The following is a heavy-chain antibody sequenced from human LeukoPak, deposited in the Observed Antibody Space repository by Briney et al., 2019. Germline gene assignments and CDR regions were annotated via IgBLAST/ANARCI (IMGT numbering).Heavy chain of an antibody. V-gene: IGHV3-30*04. CDR2: ISYDGSNK. J-gene: IGHJ4*02. D-gene: IGHD6-19*01. Sequence: PGGSLRLSCAASGFTFSSYAMHWVRQAPGKGLEWVAVISYDGSNKYYADSVKGRFTISRDNSKNTLYLQMTSLRADDTAVYYCARVGKNGWDFDHWGQGTLVTVSS. CDR3: ARVGKNGWDFDH. CDR1: GFTFSSYA.